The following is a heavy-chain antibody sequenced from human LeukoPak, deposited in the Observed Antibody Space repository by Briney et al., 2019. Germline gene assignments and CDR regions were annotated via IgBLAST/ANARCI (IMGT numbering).Heavy chain of an antibody. J-gene: IGHJ5*02. CDR2: VFHTGDS. CDR3: ARHPFATPFDP. Sequence: SETLSLTCAVSGDSVSFSYWSWIRQPPGKGLEWIGYVFHTGDSNCNPSLKRRVTMSLDTSKNQLSLRLTSVTAADTAVYYCARHPFATPFDPWGQGTLVTVSS. V-gene: IGHV4-59*08. D-gene: IGHD2-15*01. CDR1: GDSVSFSY.